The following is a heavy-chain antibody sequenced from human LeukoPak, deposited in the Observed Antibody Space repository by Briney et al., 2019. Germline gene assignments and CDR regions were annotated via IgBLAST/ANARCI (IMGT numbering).Heavy chain of an antibody. V-gene: IGHV4-59*08. CDR2: IYDGGTT. CDR3: ARHDSRGIAVFDY. Sequence: SETLSLTCTVSGDSISSFFWSWIRQPPGKGLEWIGYIYDGGTTKYNPALKSRVTISVDTSKNQLSLKLSSVTAADTAVYYCARHDSRGIAVFDYWGQGTLVTVSS. J-gene: IGHJ4*02. D-gene: IGHD6-19*01. CDR1: GDSISSFF.